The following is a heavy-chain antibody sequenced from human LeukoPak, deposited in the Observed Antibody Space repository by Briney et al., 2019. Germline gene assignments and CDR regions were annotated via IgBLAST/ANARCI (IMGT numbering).Heavy chain of an antibody. V-gene: IGHV1-8*01. D-gene: IGHD6-6*01. CDR2: MNPNSGNT. J-gene: IGHJ6*02. CDR3: ARNHIAARPAPDYYYYYGMDV. Sequence: ASVEVSCKASGYTFTSYDINWVRQATGQGLEWMGWMNPNSGNTGYAQKFQGRVTMTRNTSISTAYMELSSLRSEDTAVYYCARNHIAARPAPDYYYYYGMDVWGQGTTVTVSS. CDR1: GYTFTSYD.